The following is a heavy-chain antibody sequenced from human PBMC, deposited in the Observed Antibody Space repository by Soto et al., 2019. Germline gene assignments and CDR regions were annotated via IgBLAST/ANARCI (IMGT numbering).Heavy chain of an antibody. V-gene: IGHV4-34*01. CDR2: INHSGRV. D-gene: IGHD3-22*01. CDR3: STRAYDTNGYYRFDP. J-gene: IGHJ5*01. CDR1: GGSFSGHS. Sequence: QVQLQQWGAGLLKPSETLSLTCAVYGGSFSGHSWTWIRQSPGKGLEWIGDINHSGRVNYSPSRKSRVTISLDTSKNQFSLTLSAVTAADTAMYYCSTRAYDTNGYYRFDPWGQGTLVTVSS.